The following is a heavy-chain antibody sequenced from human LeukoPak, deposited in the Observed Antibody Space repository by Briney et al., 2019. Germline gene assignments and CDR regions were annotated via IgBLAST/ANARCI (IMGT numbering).Heavy chain of an antibody. CDR3: ARGGRITMVRGVPTYYYYGMDV. CDR1: GGTFSSYA. Sequence: ASVKVSCKASGGTFSSYAISWVRQAPGQGLEWMGGIIPIFGTANYAQKFQGRVTMTRDTSTSTVYMELSSLRSEDTAVYYCARGGRITMVRGVPTYYYYGMDVWGQGTTVTVSS. V-gene: IGHV1-69*05. J-gene: IGHJ6*02. CDR2: IIPIFGTA. D-gene: IGHD3-10*01.